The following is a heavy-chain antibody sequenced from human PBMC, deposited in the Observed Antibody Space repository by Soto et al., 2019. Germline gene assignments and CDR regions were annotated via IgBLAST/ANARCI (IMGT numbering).Heavy chain of an antibody. J-gene: IGHJ1*01. CDR2: IIPVFGTA. CDR1: GGTFSSYA. D-gene: IGHD1-1*01. V-gene: IGHV1-69*13. Sequence: GASVKVSCKASGGTFSSYAISWVRQAPGQGLECMGGIIPVFGTANYAKKFQGRVTINADESTSTVYMELSSLRSEDTAAYYCARGWNDFPHWGQGTLVTVSS. CDR3: ARGWNDFPH.